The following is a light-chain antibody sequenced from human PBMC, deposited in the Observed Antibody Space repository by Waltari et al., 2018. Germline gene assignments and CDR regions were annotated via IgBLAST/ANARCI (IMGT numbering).Light chain of an antibody. Sequence: EIVLTQSPATLSLSPGERATLSCRATHTVDTYLAWYQQRPGQAPRLLIYDTSNRTTGIPDMFSGSGYETDFTLTSSNLGPGDFAVYGCQQRRRGPRPFGGGSKVEI. J-gene: IGKJ4*01. CDR3: QQRRRGPRP. V-gene: IGKV3-11*01. CDR2: DTS. CDR1: HTVDTY.